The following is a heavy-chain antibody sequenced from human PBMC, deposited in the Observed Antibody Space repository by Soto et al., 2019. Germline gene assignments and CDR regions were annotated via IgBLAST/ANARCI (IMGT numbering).Heavy chain of an antibody. J-gene: IGHJ3*01. D-gene: IGHD2-15*01. Sequence: QVQLQESGPGLVQPSQTLSLTCTVYGTSISSDVYYWSWIRQPQEKGLEWIGYISYSGNTYYNPSLMSRLTISLGTTKNQCSRMLDSVTAADTAVYYCAKAPTRGSSSRGPVDVWGQGTMVTVSS. CDR3: AKAPTRGSSSRGPVDV. CDR1: GTSISSDVYY. CDR2: ISYSGNT. V-gene: IGHV4-30-4*01.